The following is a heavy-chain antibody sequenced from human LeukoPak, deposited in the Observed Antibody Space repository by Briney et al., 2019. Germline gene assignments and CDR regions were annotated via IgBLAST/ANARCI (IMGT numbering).Heavy chain of an antibody. J-gene: IGHJ4*02. Sequence: GGSLRLSCAASGFTFSSYGMHWVRQAPGKGLEWVAFIRYDGSNKYYADSVKGRFTISRDNSKNTLYLQMNSLIAEDTAVHYRAKGTTVTIPDFDYGGQGTLVTVSS. D-gene: IGHD4-17*01. CDR2: IRYDGSNK. CDR3: AKGTTVTIPDFDY. CDR1: GFTFSSYG. V-gene: IGHV3-30*02.